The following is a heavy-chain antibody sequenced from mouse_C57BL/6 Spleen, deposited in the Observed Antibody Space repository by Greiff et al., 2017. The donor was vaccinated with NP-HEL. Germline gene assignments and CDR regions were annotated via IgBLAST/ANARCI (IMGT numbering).Heavy chain of an antibody. Sequence: QVQLQQPGAELVKPGSSVKLSCKASGYTFTSYWMQWVKQRPGPGLEWIGEIDPSDSYTNYNQKFKGKATLTVDTSSSTAYMQLSSLTSEDSAVYYCARYPPYGSSWIDYWGQGTTLTVSS. CDR2: IDPSDSYT. J-gene: IGHJ2*01. CDR3: ARYPPYGSSWIDY. D-gene: IGHD1-1*01. V-gene: IGHV1-50*01. CDR1: GYTFTSYW.